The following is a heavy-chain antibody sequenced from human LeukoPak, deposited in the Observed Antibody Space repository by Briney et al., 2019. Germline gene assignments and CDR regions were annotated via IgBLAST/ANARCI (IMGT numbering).Heavy chain of an antibody. Sequence: GGSLRPSCAASGFTFSSSWMHWVRQAPEKGLVWVSRINSDGSSTSYADSVKGRFTISRDNAKNSLYLQMNSLRADDTAVYYCTRGHWGLDYWGQGTLVTVSS. CDR2: INSDGSST. CDR1: GFTFSSSW. J-gene: IGHJ4*02. CDR3: TRGHWGLDY. V-gene: IGHV3-74*01. D-gene: IGHD7-27*01.